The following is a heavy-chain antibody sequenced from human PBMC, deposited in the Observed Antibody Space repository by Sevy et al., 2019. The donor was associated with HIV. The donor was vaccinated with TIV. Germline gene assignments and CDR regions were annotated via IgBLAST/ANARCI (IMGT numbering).Heavy chain of an antibody. Sequence: GESLKISCKGSGYSFTSYWIGWVRQMPGKGLEWMGIIYPGDSDTRYSPSFQGQVTISADKSISTAYLQWSSLKASDTAMYYCARLAVIGGGWYYDSSATAGGAFDIWGQGTMVTVSS. CDR2: IYPGDSDT. J-gene: IGHJ3*02. CDR1: GYSFTSYW. CDR3: ARLAVIGGGWYYDSSATAGGAFDI. D-gene: IGHD3-22*01. V-gene: IGHV5-51*01.